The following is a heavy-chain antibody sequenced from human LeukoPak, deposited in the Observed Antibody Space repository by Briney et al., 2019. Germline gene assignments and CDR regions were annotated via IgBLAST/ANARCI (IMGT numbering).Heavy chain of an antibody. CDR2: IYTSGST. V-gene: IGHV4-4*07. CDR3: ARGDSSSWFQYFQH. CDR1: GGSISSYY. Sequence: SETLSLTCTVSGGSISSYYWSWIRQPAGKGLEWIGRIYTSGSTNYNPSLKSRVTMSVDTSKNQFSLKLSSVTAADTAVYYCARGDSSSWFQYFQHWGQGTLVTVSS. J-gene: IGHJ1*01. D-gene: IGHD6-13*01.